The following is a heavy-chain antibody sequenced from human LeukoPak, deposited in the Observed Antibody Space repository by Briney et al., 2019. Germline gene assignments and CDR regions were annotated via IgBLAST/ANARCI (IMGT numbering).Heavy chain of an antibody. Sequence: SETLSLTCTVSGGSISSYYWSWIRQPPGKGLEWIGYIYYSGSTNYNPSLKSRVTISVDTSKNQFSLKLSSVTAADTAVYYCARGSYYYDSSGYYSDYYYYGMDVWGQGTTVTVSS. V-gene: IGHV4-59*01. J-gene: IGHJ6*02. D-gene: IGHD3-22*01. CDR1: GGSISSYY. CDR2: IYYSGST. CDR3: ARGSYYYDSSGYYSDYYYYGMDV.